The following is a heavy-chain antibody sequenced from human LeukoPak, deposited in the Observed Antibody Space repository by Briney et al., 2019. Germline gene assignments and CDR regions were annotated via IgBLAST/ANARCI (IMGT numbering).Heavy chain of an antibody. D-gene: IGHD4-23*01. J-gene: IGHJ4*02. CDR1: GFTFSSYG. CDR3: AKGSVATFDY. Sequence: GGSLRLSCAASGFTFSSYGMHWVRQAPGKGPEWVAFIRYDGSNKYYADSVKGRSTISRDNFKNTLYLQMNSLRAEDTAVYYCAKGSVATFDYWGQGTLVTVSS. V-gene: IGHV3-30*02. CDR2: IRYDGSNK.